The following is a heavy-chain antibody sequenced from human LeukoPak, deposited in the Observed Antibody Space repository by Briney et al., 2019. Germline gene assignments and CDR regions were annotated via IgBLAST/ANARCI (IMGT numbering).Heavy chain of an antibody. CDR2: MNPNSGNT. CDR1: GYTFTGYY. Sequence: GASVKVSCKASGYTFTGYYMHWVRQAPGQGLEWMGWMNPNSGNTGYAQKFQGGVTMTRNTSISTAYMELSSLRSEDTAVYYCARGVWGTVVVAAQIPGTYYYYMDVWGKGTTVTISS. V-gene: IGHV1-8*02. CDR3: ARGVWGTVVVAAQIPGTYYYYMDV. D-gene: IGHD2-15*01. J-gene: IGHJ6*03.